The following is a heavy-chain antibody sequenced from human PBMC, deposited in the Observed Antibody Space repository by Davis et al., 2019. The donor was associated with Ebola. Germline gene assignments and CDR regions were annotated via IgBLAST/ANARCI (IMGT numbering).Heavy chain of an antibody. J-gene: IGHJ5*02. Sequence: ASVKVSCKASGYTFTSYYMHWVRQAPGQGLEWMGIINPSGGSTSYAQKFQGRVTMTRDTSTSTVYMELSSLRSEDTAVYYCARGLEYYDFWSGPRTYNWFDPWGQGTLVTVSS. D-gene: IGHD3-3*01. CDR3: ARGLEYYDFWSGPRTYNWFDP. V-gene: IGHV1-46*01. CDR1: GYTFTSYY. CDR2: INPSGGST.